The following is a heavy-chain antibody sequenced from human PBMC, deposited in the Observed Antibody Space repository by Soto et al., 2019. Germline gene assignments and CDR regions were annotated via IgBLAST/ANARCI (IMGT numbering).Heavy chain of an antibody. J-gene: IGHJ3*02. V-gene: IGHV4-59*01. CDR1: GGSIGSYY. Sequence: QVQLQESGPGLVKPSETLSLTCSVSGGSIGSYYWSWIRQPPGKGLEWIAYIYYSVTSYNPSLKSRVSISLDTSKNQFSLKLSSLTAAYTAVYYCARTYDGCGPNSGGYSFDIWGQGTLVTVSS. CDR2: IYYSVT. D-gene: IGHD3-22*01. CDR3: ARTYDGCGPNSGGYSFDI.